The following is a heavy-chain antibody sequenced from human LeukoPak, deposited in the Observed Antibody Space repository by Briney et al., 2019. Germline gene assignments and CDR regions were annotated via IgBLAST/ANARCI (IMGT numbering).Heavy chain of an antibody. Sequence: GGSLRLSCAASGFTFSSYGMHWVRQAPGKGLKWVAVISYDGSNKYYADSVKGRFTISRDNSKNTLYLQMNSLRAEDTAVYYCAKSYEYQLLRSVYYYYYGMDVWGQGTTVTVSS. CDR2: ISYDGSNK. D-gene: IGHD2-2*01. CDR3: AKSYEYQLLRSVYYYYYGMDV. CDR1: GFTFSSYG. J-gene: IGHJ6*02. V-gene: IGHV3-30*18.